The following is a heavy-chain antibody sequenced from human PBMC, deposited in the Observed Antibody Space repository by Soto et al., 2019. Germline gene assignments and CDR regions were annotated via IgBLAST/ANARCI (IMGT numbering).Heavy chain of an antibody. Sequence: PGVSLRLSCAASGFTFRRHSMNWVRQAPGKGLEWVSGVSGSGDNSHYADSVKGRFTISRDNAKNTLYLQMNALRVEDTAMYFCAQDYYDLFTGSYNWFDSWGLGTLVTVS. CDR2: VSGSGDNS. CDR3: AQDYYDLFTGSYNWFDS. D-gene: IGHD3-9*01. CDR1: GFTFRRHS. J-gene: IGHJ5*01. V-gene: IGHV3-23*01.